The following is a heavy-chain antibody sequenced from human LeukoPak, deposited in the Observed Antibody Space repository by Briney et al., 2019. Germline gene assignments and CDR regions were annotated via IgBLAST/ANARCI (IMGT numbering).Heavy chain of an antibody. CDR2: VSSSGTTT. V-gene: IGHV3-48*01. Sequence: GGSLRLSCAASGFTFSSYSVIWARQAPGKGLEWVSYVSSSGTTTYYADSVKGRFTISRDNSKNTLYLQMNSLRAEDTAVYYCAKAGSVVVVAALDYWGQGTLVTVSS. J-gene: IGHJ4*02. CDR3: AKAGSVVVVAALDY. D-gene: IGHD2-15*01. CDR1: GFTFSSYS.